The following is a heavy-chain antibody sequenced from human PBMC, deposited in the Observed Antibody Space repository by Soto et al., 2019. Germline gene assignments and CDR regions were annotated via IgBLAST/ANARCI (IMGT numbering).Heavy chain of an antibody. J-gene: IGHJ4*02. CDR3: SRLWSY. CDR2: VYRTGGT. Sequence: QLQLQESGPGLVKPSETLSLTCTVSGGSISSSTYYWGLIRQPPGKGLEWIGNVYRTGGTDYNPSLKSRFTISVDTSKNQFSLKLSSVTAADTAVYYCSRLWSYWGQGTLVTVSS. V-gene: IGHV4-39*01. CDR1: GGSISSSTYY. D-gene: IGHD3-16*01.